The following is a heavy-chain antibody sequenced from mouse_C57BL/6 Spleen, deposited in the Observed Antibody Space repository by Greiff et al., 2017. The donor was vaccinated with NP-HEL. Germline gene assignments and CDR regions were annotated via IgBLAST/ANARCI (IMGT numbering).Heavy chain of an antibody. CDR2: ISGGGGNT. V-gene: IGHV5-9*01. J-gene: IGHJ4*01. Sequence: EVMVVESGGGLVKPGGSLKLSCAASGFTFSSYTMSWVRQTPEKRLEWVATISGGGGNTYYPDSVKGRFTISRDNAKNTLYLQMSSLRSEDTALYYCARGYGNGAMDYWGQGTSVTVSS. CDR1: GFTFSSYT. D-gene: IGHD2-1*01. CDR3: ARGYGNGAMDY.